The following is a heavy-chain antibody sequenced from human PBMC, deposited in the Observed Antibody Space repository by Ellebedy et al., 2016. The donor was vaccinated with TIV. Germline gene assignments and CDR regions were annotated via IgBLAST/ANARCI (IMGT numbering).Heavy chain of an antibody. J-gene: IGHJ6*02. D-gene: IGHD3-3*01. CDR2: IIPIFGTA. Sequence: SVKVSXXASGGTFSSYAISWVRQAPGQGLEWMGGIIPIFGTANYAQKFQGRVTITADESTSTAYMELSSLRSEDTAVYYCASQSTYDFWSGYPAYYYGMDVWGQGTTVTVSS. V-gene: IGHV1-69*13. CDR1: GGTFSSYA. CDR3: ASQSTYDFWSGYPAYYYGMDV.